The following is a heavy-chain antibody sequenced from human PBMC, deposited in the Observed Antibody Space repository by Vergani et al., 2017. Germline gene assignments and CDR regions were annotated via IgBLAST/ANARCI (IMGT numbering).Heavy chain of an antibody. CDR2: ISWDGVST. Sequence: EVQLVESGGVVVPPGGSLRLSCAASGFTLDDYAMHWVRQAAGKGLEWVSLISWDGVSTYYADSVKGRFTIYRDNSKNSLYLQMNSLRAEYTALYYCAKDGGRRFGGSFDIWGQGTMVTVSS. V-gene: IGHV3-43D*03. D-gene: IGHD3-16*01. CDR3: AKDGGRRFGGSFDI. CDR1: GFTLDDYA. J-gene: IGHJ3*02.